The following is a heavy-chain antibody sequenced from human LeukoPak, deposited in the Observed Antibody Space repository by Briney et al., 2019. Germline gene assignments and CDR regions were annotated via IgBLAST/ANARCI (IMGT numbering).Heavy chain of an antibody. CDR1: GFTFSSYW. D-gene: IGHD2-2*01. CDR3: AREGVYCSSTSCVNWFDP. CDR2: INSDGSST. J-gene: IGHJ5*02. V-gene: IGHV3-74*01. Sequence: PGGSLRLSCAASGFTFSSYWMHWVRQAPGKGLVWVSRINSDGSSTIYADSVKGRFTISRDNAKNTLYLQMNSLRAEDSAVYYCAREGVYCSSTSCVNWFDPWGQGTLVTVSS.